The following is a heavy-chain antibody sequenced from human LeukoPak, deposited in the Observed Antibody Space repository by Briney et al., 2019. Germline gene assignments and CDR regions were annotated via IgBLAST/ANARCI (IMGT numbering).Heavy chain of an antibody. CDR1: GFTFSDYA. CDR3: AKLWGRHVWSFDY. V-gene: IGHV3-23*01. D-gene: IGHD3-16*01. CDR2: IFKTGDTA. J-gene: IGHJ4*02. Sequence: GGSLRLSCAASGFTFSDYAMSWVRQAPGKGLEWVSTIFKTGDTAHYADIVRSRFTISRDNSKNTLPLQMTSQRAETPAIYYCAKLWGRHVWSFDYWGQGALVTVSS.